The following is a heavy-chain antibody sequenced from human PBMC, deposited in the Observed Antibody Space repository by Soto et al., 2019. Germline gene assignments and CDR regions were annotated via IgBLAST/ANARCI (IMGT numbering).Heavy chain of an antibody. CDR2: IDNNGGI. CDR3: ARGSAPVAGTSFDY. V-gene: IGHV4-59*12. CDR1: SDSSSSYK. D-gene: IGHD6-19*01. Sequence: SETLSLTCTVSSDSSSSYKWGWIRQTPGKGLEWIGYIDNNGGISYNPSLRSRVTISIDTSKNQFSLKLSSVTAADTAVYYCARGSAPVAGTSFDYWGQGTLVT. J-gene: IGHJ4*02.